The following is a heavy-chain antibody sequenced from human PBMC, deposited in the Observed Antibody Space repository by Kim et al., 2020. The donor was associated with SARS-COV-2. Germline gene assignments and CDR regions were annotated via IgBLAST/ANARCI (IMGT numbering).Heavy chain of an antibody. V-gene: IGHV5-51*01. CDR1: GYSFSSYW. Sequence: GESLKISCKGSGYSFSSYWIGWVRQMPGKGLEWMGIIYPGDSDTRYSPSFQGQVNISADKSISTAYLQWSSLKASDTAMYYCARHYCSTISCYGDYWGQGTLVTVSS. CDR3: ARHYCSTISCYGDY. D-gene: IGHD2-2*01. CDR2: IYPGDSDT. J-gene: IGHJ4*02.